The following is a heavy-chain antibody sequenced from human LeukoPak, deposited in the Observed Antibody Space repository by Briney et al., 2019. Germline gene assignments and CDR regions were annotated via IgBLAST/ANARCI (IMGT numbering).Heavy chain of an antibody. V-gene: IGHV4-59*01. D-gene: IGHD2-2*01. CDR2: IYCSGST. CDR3: ARDRQTYCSGTSCPVNYYYYYMDV. Sequence: SETLSLTCTVSGASISNYYWSWIRQPPGKGLEWIGYIYCSGSTKYNPSLKSRVTISVDTSKNQFSLKLNSVTAADTAVYYCARDRQTYCSGTSCPVNYYYYYMDVWGKGTTVTVSS. J-gene: IGHJ6*03. CDR1: GASISNYY.